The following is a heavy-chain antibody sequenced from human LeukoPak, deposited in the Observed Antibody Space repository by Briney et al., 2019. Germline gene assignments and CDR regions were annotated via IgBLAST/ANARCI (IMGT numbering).Heavy chain of an antibody. CDR2: IYPGDSDT. J-gene: IGHJ4*02. Sequence: GESLKISCKGSGYRFPEYWIGWVRQMPGKGLEWIGNIYPGDSDTRYSQSFQGQVTISADKSISTAYLQWSSLKASDTGIYYCARRPGVISHIDSWGQGTLVTVSS. CDR1: GYRFPEYW. V-gene: IGHV5-51*01. D-gene: IGHD3-10*01. CDR3: ARRPGVISHIDS.